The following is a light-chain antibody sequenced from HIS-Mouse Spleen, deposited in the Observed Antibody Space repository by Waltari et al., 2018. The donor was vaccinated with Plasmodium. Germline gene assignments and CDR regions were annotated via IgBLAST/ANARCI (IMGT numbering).Light chain of an antibody. Sequence: AIQLTQSPSSLSASVGDRVTITCRANQGISSALAWYQQKPGKAPKLLIYDASSLESGVPSRFSGSGSGTDFTLTSSSLQPEDFATYYCQQFNNYPSITFGQGTRLEIK. CDR2: DAS. V-gene: IGKV1D-13*01. CDR3: QQFNNYPSIT. J-gene: IGKJ5*01. CDR1: QGISSA.